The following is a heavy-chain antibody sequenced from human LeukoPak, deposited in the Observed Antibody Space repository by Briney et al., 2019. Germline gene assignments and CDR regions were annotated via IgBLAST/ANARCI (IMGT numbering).Heavy chain of an antibody. J-gene: IGHJ5*02. CDR2: IYTSGST. CDR1: GGSISSGSYY. D-gene: IGHD5-18*01. Sequence: PSQTLSLTCTVSGGSISSGSYYWSWIRQPAGKGLEWIGRIYTSGSTNYNPSLKSRVTISVDTSKNQFSLKLSSVTAADTAVYYCARGGIHTAMVAWGQGTLVTVSS. CDR3: ARGGIHTAMVA. V-gene: IGHV4-61*02.